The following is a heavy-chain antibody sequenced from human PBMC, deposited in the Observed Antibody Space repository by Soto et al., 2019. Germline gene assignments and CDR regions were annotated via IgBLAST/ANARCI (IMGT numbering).Heavy chain of an antibody. CDR1: GDIFVNYG. CDR3: AMVDNYVTPTPQDV. V-gene: IGHV1-18*01. J-gene: IGHJ6*02. D-gene: IGHD3-16*01. CDR2: ISHYSGNT. Sequence: QVQLVQSGDEVRKPGSSVKVSCKASGDIFVNYGIAWVRQAPGQGLEWMGWISHYSGNTHYASKVQGRLTMTTDTSTSTAYMDLGSLTSDDTAVYYCAMVDNYVTPTPQDVWGQGNTVTVSS.